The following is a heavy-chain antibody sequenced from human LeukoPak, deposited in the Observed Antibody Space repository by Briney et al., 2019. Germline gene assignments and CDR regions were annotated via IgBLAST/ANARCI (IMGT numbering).Heavy chain of an antibody. D-gene: IGHD3-22*01. J-gene: IGHJ4*02. CDR1: GFTFSSYA. CDR2: ISGSGGST. V-gene: IGHV3-23*01. CDR3: AKSSYYDSSGYYREYYFDY. Sequence: GGSLRLSCAASGFTFSSYAMSWVRQAPGKGLEWVSAISGSGGSTYYADSVKGRFTISRDNSKNTLYLQMNSLRDEDTAVYYCAKSSYYDSSGYYREYYFDYWGQGTLVTVSS.